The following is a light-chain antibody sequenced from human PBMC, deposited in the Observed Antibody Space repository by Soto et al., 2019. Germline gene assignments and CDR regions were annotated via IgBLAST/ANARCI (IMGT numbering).Light chain of an antibody. CDR2: DVS. CDR1: SSDVGGYNY. Sequence: QSVLTQPASVSGSPGQSITISCTGTSSDVGGYNYVSWYQQHPGKAPKLMIYDVSNRPSGVSNRFSGSKSGNTASLTISGLQAEDEADYYCSSDTSSSTLAVFGTGTKVTGL. J-gene: IGLJ1*01. CDR3: SSDTSSSTLAV. V-gene: IGLV2-14*01.